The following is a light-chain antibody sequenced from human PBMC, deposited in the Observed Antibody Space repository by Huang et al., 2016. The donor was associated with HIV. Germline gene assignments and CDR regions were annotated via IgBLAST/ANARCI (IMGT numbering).Light chain of an antibody. V-gene: IGKV1-27*01. CDR3: QKYNSASWT. CDR2: TAS. CDR1: QGISNY. Sequence: DIQMTQSPSSLSATVGDRVTITCRASQGISNYLAWYQQKPGKVPKLQIYTASTLQSGVPSRFSGSGSGTDFTLTISSLQPEDVATYYCQKYNSASWTFGQGTKVEIK. J-gene: IGKJ1*01.